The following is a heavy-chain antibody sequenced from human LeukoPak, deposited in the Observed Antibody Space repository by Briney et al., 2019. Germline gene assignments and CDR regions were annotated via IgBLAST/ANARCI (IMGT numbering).Heavy chain of an antibody. V-gene: IGHV3-7*01. D-gene: IGHD3-3*01. CDR2: IKFDGSEK. Sequence: PGGSLRLSCAASGFTFSRYWMSWVRQAPGKGLEWVANIKFDGSEKYYVDSVKGRFTISRDNAKNSLYLQMNSLRAEDTAVYYCARAPREWLLGYYFDYWGQGTLVTVSS. CDR3: ARAPREWLLGYYFDY. CDR1: GFTFSRYW. J-gene: IGHJ4*02.